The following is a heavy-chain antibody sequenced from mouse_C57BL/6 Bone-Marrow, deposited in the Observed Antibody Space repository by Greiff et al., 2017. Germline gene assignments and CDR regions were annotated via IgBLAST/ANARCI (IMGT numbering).Heavy chain of an antibody. Sequence: QVQLQQSGAELARPGASVKMSCKASGYTFTSYTMHWVKQRPGQGLEWIGYINPSSGYTKYNQKFKDKATLTADKSSSTAYMQLSSLTSEDSAVYYCARSPDGYYGYFDVWGPGTTVTVTA. CDR2: INPSSGYT. D-gene: IGHD2-3*01. V-gene: IGHV1-4*01. CDR1: GYTFTSYT. J-gene: IGHJ1*01. CDR3: ARSPDGYYGYFDV.